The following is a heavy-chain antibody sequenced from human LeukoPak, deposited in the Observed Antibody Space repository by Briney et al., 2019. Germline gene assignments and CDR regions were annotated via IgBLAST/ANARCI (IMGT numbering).Heavy chain of an antibody. D-gene: IGHD3-3*01. CDR1: GFTFSSYA. CDR3: AKEETYYDFWSGYPDAFDI. Sequence: GGSLRLSCAASGFTFSSYAMSWVRQAPGKGPEWVSAISGSGGGTYYADSVKGRFTISRDNSKNTLYLQMNSLRAEDTAVYYCAKEETYYDFWSGYPDAFDIWGQGTMVTVSS. CDR2: ISGSGGGT. V-gene: IGHV3-23*01. J-gene: IGHJ3*02.